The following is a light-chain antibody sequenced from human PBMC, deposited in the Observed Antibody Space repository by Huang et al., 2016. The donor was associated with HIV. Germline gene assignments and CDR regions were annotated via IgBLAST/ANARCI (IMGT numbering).Light chain of an antibody. CDR1: ESLNNQ. V-gene: IGKV3-15*01. CDR3: QQYSNWPPMYT. J-gene: IGKJ2*01. Sequence: EVVMTQSPGTLSVSPGKRATLSCTTSESLNNQLVWYQQQPGQAPRLLIYGAATGATGVPARFRVGGCGTEFTLTISSLQSEDFGIYYCQQYSNWPPMYTFGQGTKLEI. CDR2: GAA.